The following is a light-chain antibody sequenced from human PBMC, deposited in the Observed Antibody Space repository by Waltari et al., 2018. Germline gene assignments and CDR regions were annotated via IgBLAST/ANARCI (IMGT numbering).Light chain of an antibody. CDR1: SSDVGAYKY. CDR2: EVS. Sequence: QSALTQPPSASGSPGQSVTISCTGTSSDVGAYKYVSWYQQHPGKAPKLLIYEVSKRAAGVPDRSSGSSAGNTASLAVSGLQAEDEAGYYCASRGASKVFGGGTKLTVL. CDR3: ASRGASKV. J-gene: IGLJ2*01. V-gene: IGLV2-8*01.